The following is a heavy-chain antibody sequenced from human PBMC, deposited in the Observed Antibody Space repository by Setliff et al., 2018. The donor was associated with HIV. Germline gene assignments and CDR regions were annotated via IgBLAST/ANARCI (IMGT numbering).Heavy chain of an antibody. Sequence: SETLSLTCTVSGDSVGSASYYWSWIRQPPGKGLEWIGYIYYSGTTKYNPSLKSRVTISVDTSKNQFSLKLSSVTAADTAVYYCASEAWTSYRSSSGYYYYYMDVWGKVTTVTVSS. CDR2: IYYSGTT. J-gene: IGHJ6*03. CDR1: GDSVGSASYY. V-gene: IGHV4-61*01. CDR3: ASEAWTSYRSSSGYYYYYMDV. D-gene: IGHD6-6*01.